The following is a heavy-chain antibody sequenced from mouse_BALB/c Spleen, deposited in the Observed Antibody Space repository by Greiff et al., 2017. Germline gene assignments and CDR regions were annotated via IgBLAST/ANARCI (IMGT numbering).Heavy chain of an antibody. CDR2: INSNGGST. J-gene: IGHJ2*01. Sequence: EVQLVESGGGLVQPGGSLKLSCAASGFTFSSYGMSWVRQTPDKRLELVATINSNGGSTYYPDSVKGRFTISRDNAKNTLYLQMSSLKSEDTAMYYCARGDYYGSSYYFDYWGQGTTLTVSS. V-gene: IGHV5-6-3*01. CDR3: ARGDYYGSSYYFDY. CDR1: GFTFSSYG. D-gene: IGHD1-1*01.